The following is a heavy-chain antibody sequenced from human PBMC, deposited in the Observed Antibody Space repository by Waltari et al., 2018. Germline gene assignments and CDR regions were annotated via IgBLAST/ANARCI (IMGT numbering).Heavy chain of an antibody. CDR3: ARDQGGYEV. Sequence: QVQLVESGGGVVQPGRSLRLSCAASGFTFSSYAMHWVRQAPGKGLEWVAVISYDGSNKYYADSVKGRFTISRDNAKNSLYLQMNSLRAEDTAVYYCARDQGGYEVWGQGTLVTVSS. V-gene: IGHV3-30-3*01. J-gene: IGHJ4*02. CDR2: ISYDGSNK. CDR1: GFTFSSYA. D-gene: IGHD5-12*01.